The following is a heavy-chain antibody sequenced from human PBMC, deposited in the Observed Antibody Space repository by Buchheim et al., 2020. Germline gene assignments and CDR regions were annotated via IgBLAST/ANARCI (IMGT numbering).Heavy chain of an antibody. V-gene: IGHV3-30*18. Sequence: QVQLVESGGGVVQPGRSLRLSCTASGFTFISYGMHWVRRAPGKGLEWVAVISNDGSNKYYADSVKGRFTISRDNSKNTLYLQMNSLRAEDTAVYYCAKPRRGGYYYYGMNVWGQGTT. CDR1: GFTFISYG. J-gene: IGHJ6*02. D-gene: IGHD3-10*01. CDR3: AKPRRGGYYYYGMNV. CDR2: ISNDGSNK.